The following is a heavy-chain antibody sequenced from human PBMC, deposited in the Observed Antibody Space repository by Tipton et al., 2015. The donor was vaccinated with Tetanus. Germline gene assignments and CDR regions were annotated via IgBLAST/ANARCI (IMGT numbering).Heavy chain of an antibody. CDR2: IIPVFGAG. J-gene: IGHJ4*02. Sequence: QSGAEVKRPGSSMRVSCKASGGSFHSLSINWVRQAPGQGLEWMGGIIPVFGAGNYAQKFQGRLTLTADKSTDTVYMDLSSLRFDDTAIYYCVRPDRYCSGGSCYLALDSWGQGTLITVSS. V-gene: IGHV1-69*06. D-gene: IGHD2-15*01. CDR3: VRPDRYCSGGSCYLALDS. CDR1: GGSFHSLS.